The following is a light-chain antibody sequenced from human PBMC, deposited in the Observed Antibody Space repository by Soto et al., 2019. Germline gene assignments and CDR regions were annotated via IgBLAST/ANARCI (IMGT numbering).Light chain of an antibody. J-gene: IGKJ3*01. V-gene: IGKV3-20*01. CDR3: QQDGSSLFT. CDR1: QSVSSSY. Sequence: EIVLTQSPGTLSLSPGERATLSCRASQSVSSSYLAWYQQKPGQAPRLLIDGASSRATGIPDRFSGSGSGTDFTLIISRLEPEDFAVYYCQQDGSSLFTFGPGTKVDIK. CDR2: GAS.